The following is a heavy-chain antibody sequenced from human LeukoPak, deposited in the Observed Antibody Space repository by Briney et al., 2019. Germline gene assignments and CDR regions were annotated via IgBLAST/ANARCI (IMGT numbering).Heavy chain of an antibody. CDR1: GGPISSSSYY. V-gene: IGHV4-61*05. CDR3: ARVARWFGELINAFDI. CDR2: IYYSGST. J-gene: IGHJ3*02. D-gene: IGHD3-10*01. Sequence: SETLSLTCSVSGGPISSSSYYWGWIRQPPGKGLEWIGYIYYSGSTNYNPSLKSRVTISVDTSKNQFSLKLSSVTAADTAVYYCARVARWFGELINAFDIWGQGTLVTVSS.